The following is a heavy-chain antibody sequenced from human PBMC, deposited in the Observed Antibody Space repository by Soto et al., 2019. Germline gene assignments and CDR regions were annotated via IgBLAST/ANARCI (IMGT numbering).Heavy chain of an antibody. D-gene: IGHD3-22*01. Sequence: SETLSLTCAVYGGSFSGYYWSWIRQPPGKGLEWIGEINHSGSTNYNPSLKSRVTISVDTSKNQFSLKLSSVTAADTAVYYCARGRRRGYYYDSSGTRRAFDIWGQGTMVTVSS. CDR1: GGSFSGYY. CDR2: INHSGST. V-gene: IGHV4-34*01. J-gene: IGHJ3*02. CDR3: ARGRRRGYYYDSSGTRRAFDI.